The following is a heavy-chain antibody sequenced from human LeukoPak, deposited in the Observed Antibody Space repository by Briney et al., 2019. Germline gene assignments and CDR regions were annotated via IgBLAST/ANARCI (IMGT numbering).Heavy chain of an antibody. Sequence: SETLSLTCTVSGGSISSGGYYWSWIRQPPGKGLEWIGYIYHSGSTYYSPSLKSRVTISVDRSKNQFSLKLSSVTAADTAVYYCARFGYQLLSDYWGQGTLVTVSS. D-gene: IGHD2-2*01. J-gene: IGHJ4*02. V-gene: IGHV4-30-2*01. CDR3: ARFGYQLLSDY. CDR1: GGSISSGGYY. CDR2: IYHSGST.